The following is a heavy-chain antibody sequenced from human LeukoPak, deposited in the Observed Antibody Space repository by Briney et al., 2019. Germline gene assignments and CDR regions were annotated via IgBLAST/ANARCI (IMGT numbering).Heavy chain of an antibody. CDR2: INIGCTNT. Sequence: GGSLRLSCAASGFTFNDYYTSWIRQARGKGLEWLSYINIGCTNTHYADSVKGRFTISRDNAKKSLHLEMNNLRAEDTGVYYCARDSRGSSGWDHFFDYWGQGTLVTVSS. CDR1: GFTFNDYY. J-gene: IGHJ4*02. D-gene: IGHD6-19*01. V-gene: IGHV3-11*04. CDR3: ARDSRGSSGWDHFFDY.